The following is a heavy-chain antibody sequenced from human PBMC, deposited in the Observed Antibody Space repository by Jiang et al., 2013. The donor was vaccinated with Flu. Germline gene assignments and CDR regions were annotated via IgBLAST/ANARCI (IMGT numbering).Heavy chain of an antibody. CDR1: GGSFSGYY. J-gene: IGHJ4*02. CDR3: ARLPYDYVWGSYRLGDY. CDR2: INHSGST. V-gene: IGHV4-34*01. Sequence: TCAVYGGSFSGYYWSWIRQPPGKGLEWIGEINHSGSTNYNPSLKSRVTISVDTSKNQFSLKLSSVTAADTAVYYCARLPYDYVWGSYRLGDYWGQGTLVTVSS. D-gene: IGHD3-16*02.